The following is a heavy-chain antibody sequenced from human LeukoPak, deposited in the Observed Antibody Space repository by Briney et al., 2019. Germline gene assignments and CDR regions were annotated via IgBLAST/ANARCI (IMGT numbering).Heavy chain of an antibody. Sequence: SETLSLTCTVSGGSISSYYWSWIRQPPGKGLEWIGYIYYCGSTNYNPSLKSRVTISVDTSKNQFSLKLSSVTAADAAVYYCARERDKAMVDYWGQGTLVTVSS. CDR3: ARERDKAMVDY. J-gene: IGHJ4*02. CDR2: IYYCGST. D-gene: IGHD5-18*01. V-gene: IGHV4-59*01. CDR1: GGSISSYY.